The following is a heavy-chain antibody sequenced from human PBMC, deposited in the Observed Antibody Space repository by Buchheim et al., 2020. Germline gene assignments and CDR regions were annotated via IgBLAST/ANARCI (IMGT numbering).Heavy chain of an antibody. V-gene: IGHV4-59*01. D-gene: IGHD3-3*01. CDR2: IYYSGST. Sequence: QVQLQESGPGLVKPSETLSLTCTVSGGSISSYYWSWIRQPPGKGLEWIGYIYYSGSTNYNPSLKSRVTISVDTSKNQFSLKLSSVTAADTAVYYCARGDTRITISGVVIYGMDVWGQGTT. CDR1: GGSISSYY. CDR3: ARGDTRITISGVVIYGMDV. J-gene: IGHJ6*02.